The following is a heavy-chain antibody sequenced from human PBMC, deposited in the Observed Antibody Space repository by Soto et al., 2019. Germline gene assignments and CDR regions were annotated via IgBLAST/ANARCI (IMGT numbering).Heavy chain of an antibody. CDR2: VKTTSEGETT. CDR1: GFSFRDVW. D-gene: IGHD3-16*02. V-gene: IGHV3-15*06. CDR3: TTAGTRVGYTGSY. Sequence: GGSLRLSCEASGFSFRDVWMSWVRQIQGRGLEWVGRVKTTSEGETTNYAAPVMGRFTVSRDDSQNTLYLQIDALRPEDTAVYYCTTAGTRVGYTGSYWGQGTQVTVSS. J-gene: IGHJ4*02.